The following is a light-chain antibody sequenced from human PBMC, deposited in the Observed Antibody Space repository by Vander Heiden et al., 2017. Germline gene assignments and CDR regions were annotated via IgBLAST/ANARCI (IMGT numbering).Light chain of an antibody. V-gene: IGKV3-11*01. J-gene: IGKJ2*01. CDR3: QQRSNWPLYT. CDR2: DAS. CDR1: QSVSSY. Sequence: EIVLTQSPATRSLSPGERATLSCRASQSVSSYLAWYQQKPGQAPTLLIYDASNRATGIPARFSGSGSGTDFTLTISSLEPEDFAVYYCQQRSNWPLYTFGQGTKLEIK.